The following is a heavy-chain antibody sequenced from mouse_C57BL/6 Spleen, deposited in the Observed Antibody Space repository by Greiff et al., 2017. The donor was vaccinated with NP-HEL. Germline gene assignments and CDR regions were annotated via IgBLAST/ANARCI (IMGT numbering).Heavy chain of an antibody. CDR1: GYAFTNYL. V-gene: IGHV1-54*01. J-gene: IGHJ2*01. Sequence: VHLVESGAELVRPGTSVKVSCKASGYAFTNYLIEWVKQRPGQGLEWIGVINPGSGGTNYNEKFKGKATLTADKSSSTAYMQLSSLTSEDSAVYFCARNYGSSPFDYWGQGTTLTVSS. CDR3: ARNYGSSPFDY. CDR2: INPGSGGT. D-gene: IGHD1-1*01.